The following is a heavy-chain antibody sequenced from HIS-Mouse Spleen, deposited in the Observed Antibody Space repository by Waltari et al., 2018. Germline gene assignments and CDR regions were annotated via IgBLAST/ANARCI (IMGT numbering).Heavy chain of an antibody. CDR1: GGSISSSLFY. CDR3: AREIPYSSSWYDWYFDL. Sequence: QLQLQESGPGLVKPSEPLSLTCPAPGGSISSSLFYCGRIRPPPGKGLEWIGSIYYSGSTYYNPSLKSRVTISVDTSKNQFSLKLSSVTAAETAVYYCAREIPYSSSWYDWYFDLWGRGTLVTVSS. CDR2: IYYSGST. D-gene: IGHD6-13*01. J-gene: IGHJ2*01. V-gene: IGHV4-39*07.